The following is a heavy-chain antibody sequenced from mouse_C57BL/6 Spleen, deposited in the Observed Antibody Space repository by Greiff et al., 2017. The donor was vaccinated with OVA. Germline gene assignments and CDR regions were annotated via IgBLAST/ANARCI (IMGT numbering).Heavy chain of an antibody. CDR3: ARHYYGSSYGGYYAMDY. J-gene: IGHJ4*01. CDR1: GFTFSDYY. CDR2: ISNGGGST. Sequence: EVKVVESGGGLVQPGGSLKLSCAASGFTFSDYYMYWVRQTPEKRLEWVAYISNGGGSTYYPDTVKGRFTISRDNAKNTLYLQMSRLKSEDTAMYYCARHYYGSSYGGYYAMDYWGQGTSVTVSS. D-gene: IGHD1-1*01. V-gene: IGHV5-12*01.